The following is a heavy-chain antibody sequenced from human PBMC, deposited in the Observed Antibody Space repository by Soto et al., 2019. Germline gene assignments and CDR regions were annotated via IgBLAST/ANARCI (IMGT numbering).Heavy chain of an antibody. CDR1: GFTFSSYA. J-gene: IGHJ4*02. CDR2: ISGSGGST. CDR3: AKDPYGSGSYTHFDY. V-gene: IGHV3-23*01. Sequence: GGSLRLSCAASGFTFSSYAMSWVRQAPGKGLEWVSAISGSGGSTYYADSVKGRFTISRDNSKNTLYLQMNSLRAEDTAVYYCAKDPYGSGSYTHFDYWGQGTLVTVSS. D-gene: IGHD3-10*01.